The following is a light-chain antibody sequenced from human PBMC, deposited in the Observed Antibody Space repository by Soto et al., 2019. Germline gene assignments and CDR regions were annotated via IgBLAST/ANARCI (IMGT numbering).Light chain of an antibody. J-gene: IGLJ1*01. CDR1: SSNFGSNT. V-gene: IGLV1-44*01. Sequence: QSVLTQPPSASGTPGQRVTISCSGSSSNFGSNTVNWYQQLPGTAPKLLIYSNNQRPSGAPDRVSGSKSGTSASLAISGLQSEDEADYYCAAWDDSLNGYYVFGTGTQLTVL. CDR3: AAWDDSLNGYYV. CDR2: SNN.